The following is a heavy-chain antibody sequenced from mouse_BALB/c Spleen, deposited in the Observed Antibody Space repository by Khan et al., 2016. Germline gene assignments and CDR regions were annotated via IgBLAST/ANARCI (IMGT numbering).Heavy chain of an antibody. V-gene: IGHV14-3*02. CDR1: GFNIKDTY. J-gene: IGHJ3*01. CDR3: ARSPSVFVVGFAY. CDR2: IDPANGNT. Sequence: VQLKQSGAELVKPGASVKLSCTASGFNIKDTYMHWVKQRPEQGLEWIGRIDPANGNTKYDPKFQGKATITADTYSNTAYLQLSSMTSEDTAGYFCARSPSVFVVGFAYWGQETLVTVSA. D-gene: IGHD6-1*01.